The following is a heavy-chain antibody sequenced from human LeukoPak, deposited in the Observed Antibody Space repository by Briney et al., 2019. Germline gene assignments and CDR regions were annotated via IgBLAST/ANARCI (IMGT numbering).Heavy chain of an antibody. Sequence: SETLSLTCAVYGGSFSGYYWSWIRQPPGKGLEWIGEINHSGSTNYNPSLKSRVTISVDTSKNQFSLKLSSVTAADTAVYYCARHKRYSGSYYGNWFDPWGQGTLVTVSS. V-gene: IGHV4-34*01. CDR2: INHSGST. CDR1: GGSFSGYY. D-gene: IGHD1-26*01. CDR3: ARHKRYSGSYYGNWFDP. J-gene: IGHJ5*02.